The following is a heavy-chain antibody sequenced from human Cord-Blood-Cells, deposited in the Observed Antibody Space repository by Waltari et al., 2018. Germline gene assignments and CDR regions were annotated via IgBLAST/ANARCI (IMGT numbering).Heavy chain of an antibody. D-gene: IGHD3-16*01. CDR1: GFTFSSYG. V-gene: IGHV3-33*01. J-gene: IGHJ5*02. CDR3: ARDLGGGWFDP. Sequence: QVQLVESGGGVVQPGRSLRLSCAASGFTFSSYGMHWVRQAPGKVLEWVAVIWYDGSNKYYADSVKGRFTISRDNSKNTLYLQMNSLRAEDTAVYYCARDLGGGWFDPWGQGTLVTVSS. CDR2: IWYDGSNK.